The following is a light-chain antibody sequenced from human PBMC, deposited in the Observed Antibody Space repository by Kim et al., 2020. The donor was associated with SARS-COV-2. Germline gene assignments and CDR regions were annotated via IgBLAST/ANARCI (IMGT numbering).Light chain of an antibody. V-gene: IGLV1-40*01. CDR1: SSNIGAGYD. CDR3: QSYDSYVV. CDR2: GNS. J-gene: IGLJ2*01. Sequence: APGQRVTSSCTGSSSNIGAGYDVHWYQQLPGTAPKLLIYGNSNRPSGVPDRFSGSKSGTSASLAITGLQAEDEADYYCQSYDSYVVFGGGTQLTVL.